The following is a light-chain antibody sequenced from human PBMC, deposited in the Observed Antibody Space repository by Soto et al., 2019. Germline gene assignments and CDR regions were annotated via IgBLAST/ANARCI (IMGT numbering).Light chain of an antibody. CDR2: KAS. J-gene: IGKJ1*01. V-gene: IGKV1-5*03. Sequence: DIQMTQSPSTLSASVGDRVTITCRASQSISSWLAWYQQKPGKAPKLLIYKASSLESGVPSRFSGSGSGTEFTLTISSLQPDDFATYSCQQYNSYSWTFDQGTKVDIK. CDR1: QSISSW. CDR3: QQYNSYSWT.